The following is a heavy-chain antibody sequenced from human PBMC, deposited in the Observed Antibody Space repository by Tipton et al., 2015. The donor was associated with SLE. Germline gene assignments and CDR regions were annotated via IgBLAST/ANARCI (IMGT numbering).Heavy chain of an antibody. CDR3: ARGRTGEDDY. Sequence: GSLRLSCAASGFTFSSYEMNWVRQAPGKGLEWVSYISSSGGTIYYADSVKGRFTISRDNGKNSLYLQMNSLRVEDTAMYFCARGRTGEDDYWGQGTLVTVSS. D-gene: IGHD7-27*01. CDR1: GFTFSSYE. CDR2: ISSSGGTI. V-gene: IGHV3-48*03. J-gene: IGHJ4*02.